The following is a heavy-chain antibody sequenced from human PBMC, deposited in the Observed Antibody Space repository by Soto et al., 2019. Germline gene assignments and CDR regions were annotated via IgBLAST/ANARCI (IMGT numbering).Heavy chain of an antibody. CDR1: GFTFSDYY. Sequence: AGSLRLSCAASGFTFSDYYMSWIRQAPGKGLEWVSYISSSGSTIYYADSVKGRFTISRDNAKNSLYLQMNSLRAEDTAVYYCARNYDFWSGYQDYYYYYGMDVWGQGT. CDR3: ARNYDFWSGYQDYYYYYGMDV. CDR2: ISSSGSTI. J-gene: IGHJ6*02. D-gene: IGHD3-3*01. V-gene: IGHV3-11*01.